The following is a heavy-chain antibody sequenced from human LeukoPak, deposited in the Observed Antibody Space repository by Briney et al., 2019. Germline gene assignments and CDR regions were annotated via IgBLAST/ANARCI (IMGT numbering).Heavy chain of an antibody. V-gene: IGHV3-49*04. D-gene: IGHD1-26*01. Sequence: PGRSLRLSCTASGFTFGDYAMSWVRQAPGKGLEWVGFIRSKAYGGTTEYAASVKGRFTISRDDSKSIAYLQMNSLKTEDTAVYYCTRAVGATSSYNWFDPWDQGTLVTVSS. CDR1: GFTFGDYA. CDR2: IRSKAYGGTT. CDR3: TRAVGATSSYNWFDP. J-gene: IGHJ5*02.